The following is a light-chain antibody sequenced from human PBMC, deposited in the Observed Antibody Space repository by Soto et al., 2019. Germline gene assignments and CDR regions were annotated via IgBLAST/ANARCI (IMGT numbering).Light chain of an antibody. CDR3: QQYNSWT. CDR2: DAS. J-gene: IGKJ1*01. Sequence: DIQMTQSPSTLSASVGDRVTITCRASQSISSWLAWYQQKPGKAPKLLIYDASSLESGVPSRFSGSGSGTEFTLTISSLQPDDFAIYYCQQYNSWTFGQGTKV. CDR1: QSISSW. V-gene: IGKV1-5*01.